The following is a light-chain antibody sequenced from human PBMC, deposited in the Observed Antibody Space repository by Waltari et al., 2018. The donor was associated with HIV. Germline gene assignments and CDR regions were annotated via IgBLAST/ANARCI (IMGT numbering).Light chain of an antibody. Sequence: QSDLTQPPSVSGDPGQRVTISCSGVSAGYAVHWYQQLPGTAPKLLIYGNSNRPSGVPDRFSGSKSGALASLAITGLQAEDEADYYCQSYDSSLSSSVFGGGTRLTVL. CDR2: GNS. V-gene: IGLV1-40*03. J-gene: IGLJ2*01. CDR1: SAGYA. CDR3: QSYDSSLSSSV.